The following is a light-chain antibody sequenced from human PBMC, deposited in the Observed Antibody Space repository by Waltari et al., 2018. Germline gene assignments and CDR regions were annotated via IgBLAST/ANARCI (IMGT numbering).Light chain of an antibody. CDR3: QNHERLPAT. CDR2: AAS. Sequence: EVVLTQSPGTLSLSPGERATLPCRASQCISKYLVWYQQRPGQAPRLLIYAASTRATGIPDRFSGSGFGTDFSLTISRLEPEDFAVYYCQNHERLPATFGQGTRVEIK. CDR1: QCISKY. V-gene: IGKV3-20*01. J-gene: IGKJ1*01.